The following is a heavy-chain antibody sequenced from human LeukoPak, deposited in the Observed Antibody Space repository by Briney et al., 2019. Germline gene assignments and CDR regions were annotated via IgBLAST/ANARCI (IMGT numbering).Heavy chain of an antibody. V-gene: IGHV4-34*01. CDR3: ARGVLGDYDLQFDY. CDR2: INHSGST. D-gene: IGHD3-16*01. CDR1: GGSFSGYY. Sequence: PSETLSLTCAVYGGSFSGYYWSWIRQPPGKGLEWIGEINHSGSTNYNPSLKSRVTISVDTSKNQFSLKLSSVTAADTAVYYCARGVLGDYDLQFDYWGQGTLVTVSS. J-gene: IGHJ4*02.